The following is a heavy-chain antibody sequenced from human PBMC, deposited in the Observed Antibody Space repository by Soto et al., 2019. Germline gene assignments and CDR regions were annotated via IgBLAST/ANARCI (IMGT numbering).Heavy chain of an antibody. V-gene: IGHV2-5*02. D-gene: IGHD1-1*01. CDR1: GFSLTSRPMG. CDR3: AHRLSGYNWNGGYFDY. Sequence: QITLKGSAPTRVKPTQTLTLTCTFSGFSLTSRPMGVGWIRQPPGKALEWLAFIYWDDDKRYSPSLRSRLTITKDTSGNQVVLTMTNMDPMDTATYYCAHRLSGYNWNGGYFDYWGQGALVTVSS. J-gene: IGHJ4*02. CDR2: IYWDDDK.